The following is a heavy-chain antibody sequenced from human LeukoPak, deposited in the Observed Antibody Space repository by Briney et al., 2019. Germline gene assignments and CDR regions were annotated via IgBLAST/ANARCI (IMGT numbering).Heavy chain of an antibody. V-gene: IGHV1-18*01. Sequence: ASVKVSCKASGYTFTSYGISWVRQAPGQGLEWMGWISAYNGNTNYAQKLQGRVTMTTDTSTSTAYMELSSLRSEDTAVYYCATSSSGWSFDYWGQGTLVTVSS. J-gene: IGHJ4*02. D-gene: IGHD6-19*01. CDR3: ATSSSGWSFDY. CDR2: ISAYNGNT. CDR1: GYTFTSYG.